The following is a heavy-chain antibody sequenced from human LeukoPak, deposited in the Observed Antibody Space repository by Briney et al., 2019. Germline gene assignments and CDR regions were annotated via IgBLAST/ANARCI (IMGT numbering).Heavy chain of an antibody. CDR3: AKDRGWLQFDY. V-gene: IGHV3-7*04. D-gene: IGHD5-24*01. CDR1: GFTFSHHS. J-gene: IGHJ4*02. Sequence: GGSLRLSCAASGFTFSHHSMDWVRQAPRKGLEWVSDIKTDGSEKNHVDSVKGRLTTSRDNAKNELYLQMSNLRVEETGIYYCAKDRGWLQFDYWGQGILVTVSS. CDR2: IKTDGSEK.